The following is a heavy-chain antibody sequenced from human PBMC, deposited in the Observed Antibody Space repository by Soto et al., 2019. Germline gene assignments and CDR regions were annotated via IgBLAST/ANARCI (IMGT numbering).Heavy chain of an antibody. V-gene: IGHV4-39*01. CDR1: GGSISSSSYY. CDR3: ARRSSWELLPFDY. J-gene: IGHJ4*02. CDR2: IYSSGST. D-gene: IGHD1-26*01. Sequence: PSETLSLTCTVSGGSISSSSYYWGWIRQPPGKGLEWIGSIYSSGSTYYNPSLKSRVTISVDTSKNQFSLKLSSVTAADTAVYYCARRSSWELLPFDYWGQGTLVTSPQ.